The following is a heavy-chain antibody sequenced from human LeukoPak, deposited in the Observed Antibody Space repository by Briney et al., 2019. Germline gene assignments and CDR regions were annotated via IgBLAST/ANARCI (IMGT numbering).Heavy chain of an antibody. Sequence: PSETLSLTCAVSGGSISSGGYSWSWIRQPPGKGLEWIGYIYYSGSTYYNPSLKSRVTISVDTSKNQFSLKLSSVTAADTAVYYCARDVRYCSSTSCYVAYFDYWGQGTLVTVSS. J-gene: IGHJ4*02. D-gene: IGHD2-2*01. CDR2: IYYSGST. CDR3: ARDVRYCSSTSCYVAYFDY. CDR1: GGSISSGGYS. V-gene: IGHV4-30-4*07.